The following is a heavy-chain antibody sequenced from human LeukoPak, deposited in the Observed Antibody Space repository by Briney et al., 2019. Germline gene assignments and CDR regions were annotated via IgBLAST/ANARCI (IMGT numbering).Heavy chain of an antibody. V-gene: IGHV1-69*01. CDR3: ARDLRGIDTFDY. J-gene: IGHJ4*02. Sequence: SVKVSCKASGGTFSSYTISWVRQAPGQGLEWMGGIIPIFGTANYAQKFQGRVTITADESTSTAYMELSSLRSEDTAVYYCARDLRGIDTFDYWGQGTLVTVSS. CDR1: GGTFSSYT. D-gene: IGHD5-12*01. CDR2: IIPIFGTA.